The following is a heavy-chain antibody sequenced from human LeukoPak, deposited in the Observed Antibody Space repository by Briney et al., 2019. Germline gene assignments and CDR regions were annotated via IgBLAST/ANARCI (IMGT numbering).Heavy chain of an antibody. CDR3: ARRSSYAVAGIDY. Sequence: GESLKISCKGSGYSFTTYWIGWVRQMPGKGLEWMGVIYPGDSETRYSPSFQGQVTISVDKYISTAYLQWSSLKASDTAMYYCARRSSYAVAGIDYWGQGTLVTVSS. J-gene: IGHJ4*02. CDR2: IYPGDSET. CDR1: GYSFTTYW. D-gene: IGHD2-2*01. V-gene: IGHV5-51*01.